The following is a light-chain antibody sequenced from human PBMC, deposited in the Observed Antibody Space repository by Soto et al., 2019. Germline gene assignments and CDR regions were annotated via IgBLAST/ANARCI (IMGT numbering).Light chain of an antibody. Sequence: IQRTQSPSTLSASVGDRVTITCRASQSIIGTLAWYQQRPGKAPKLLIFDASNLERGVPSRFSGSGSGTEFSLTISSLQPDDFATYYCQQYETYSRTFGQGTKVDI. CDR1: QSIIGT. CDR3: QQYETYSRT. V-gene: IGKV1-5*01. J-gene: IGKJ1*01. CDR2: DAS.